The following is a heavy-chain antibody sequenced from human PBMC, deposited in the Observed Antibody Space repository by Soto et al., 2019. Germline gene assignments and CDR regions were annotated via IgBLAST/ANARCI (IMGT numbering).Heavy chain of an antibody. CDR3: AGDDCFGATCYIGDY. J-gene: IGHJ4*02. V-gene: IGHV1-18*01. D-gene: IGHD2-21*01. Sequence: QVQLVQSGAEVKMPGASVKVSCKASGYTFTTYGIAWVRQAPGQAPEWVGWISPNNDNTHFAPKLQGRVTMTTDTSTSSVYMELRSLRSDDTAVYYCAGDDCFGATCYIGDYCGQGTLVTVSS. CDR1: GYTFTTYG. CDR2: ISPNNDNT.